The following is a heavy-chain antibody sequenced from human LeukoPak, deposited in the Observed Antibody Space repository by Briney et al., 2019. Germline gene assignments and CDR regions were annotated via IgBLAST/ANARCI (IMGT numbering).Heavy chain of an antibody. CDR3: ARGADF. D-gene: IGHD1-26*01. CDR2: ISTYNGKT. V-gene: IGHV1-18*01. Sequence: ASVKVSCTASGGTFSSYAINWVRQAPGQGLEWMGWISTYNGKTNYAQKFQGRVTMTTDTSTSTVYMELRSLRSDDTAVFYCARGADFWGQGTLVTVSS. J-gene: IGHJ4*02. CDR1: GGTFSSYA.